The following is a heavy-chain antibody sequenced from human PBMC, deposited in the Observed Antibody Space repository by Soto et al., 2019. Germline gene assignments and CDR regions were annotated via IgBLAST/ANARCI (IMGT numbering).Heavy chain of an antibody. D-gene: IGHD2-2*01. Sequence: QVHLQESGPGLVQPSETLSLTCTVSGASIRSYWWNWIRQPAGKGLEWFGRHSISGITYRNPSLESRVTMSLDTSKNQVSLKLTSVTAADADVYYCACLAPTIGYWGRGTEVTVAS. V-gene: IGHV4-4*07. CDR1: GASIRSYW. CDR2: HSISGIT. CDR3: ACLAPTIGY. J-gene: IGHJ4*02.